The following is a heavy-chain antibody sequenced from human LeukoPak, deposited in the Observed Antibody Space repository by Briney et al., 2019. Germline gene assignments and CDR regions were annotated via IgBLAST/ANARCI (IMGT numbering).Heavy chain of an antibody. V-gene: IGHV3-66*01. CDR2: IYSGGDA. CDR3: ARGAYSSGWAYFDH. D-gene: IGHD6-19*01. Sequence: GGSLRLSCAASGFTVSSDYMSWVRQAPGKGLEWVSIIYSGGDAYYADSVKGRFTISRDNSKNSLYLHMDSLRAEDTAVYYCARGAYSSGWAYFDHWGQGTLVTVSS. CDR1: GFTVSSDY. J-gene: IGHJ4*02.